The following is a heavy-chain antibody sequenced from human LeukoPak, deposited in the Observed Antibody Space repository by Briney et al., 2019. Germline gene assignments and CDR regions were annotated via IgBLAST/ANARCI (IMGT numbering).Heavy chain of an antibody. V-gene: IGHV1-2*02. D-gene: IGHD3-9*01. J-gene: IGHJ6*03. CDR2: INPNSGGT. CDR1: GFTFSSYG. CDR3: ARDLYFDWLHVDYYYYMDV. Sequence: PGGSLRLSCAASGFTFSSYGMHWVRQAPGQGLEWMGWINPNSGGTNYAQKFQGRVTMTRDTSISTAYMELSRLRSDDTAVYYCARDLYFDWLHVDYYYYMDVWGKGTTVTVSS.